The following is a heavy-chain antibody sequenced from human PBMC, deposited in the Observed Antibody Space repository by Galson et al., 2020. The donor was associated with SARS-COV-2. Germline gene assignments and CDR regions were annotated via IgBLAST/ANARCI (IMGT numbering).Heavy chain of an antibody. CDR3: AGGRFYGSTGYSTAYFFDS. CDR1: GVSVISGGNY. J-gene: IGHJ4*02. Sequence: SETLSLTCTVSGVSVISGGNYWTWIRQHPGKGLEWIGHIFSSVTTYYSPPPKSRVTISVDTSQNQFSLRLSSVTAADTAVYYCAGGRFYGSTGYSTAYFFDSWGQGTLVTVSS. V-gene: IGHV4-31*03. D-gene: IGHD3-22*01. CDR2: IFSSVTT.